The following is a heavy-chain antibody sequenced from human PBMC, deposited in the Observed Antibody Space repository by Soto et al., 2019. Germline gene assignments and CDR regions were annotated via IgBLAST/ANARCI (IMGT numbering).Heavy chain of an antibody. CDR2: IKSTTDGGTT. CDR1: GFNVTNVW. V-gene: IGHV3-15*07. Sequence: PGGSLRLSCAVSGFNVTNVWMNWVRQAPGKGLEWVGRIKSTTDGGTTDYAAPVKGRFSISRNDSRNTLFLQMNSLKTEDTAVYYCSHGYAQYFESWGQGTLVTVSS. CDR3: SHGYAQYFES. J-gene: IGHJ4*02. D-gene: IGHD5-18*01.